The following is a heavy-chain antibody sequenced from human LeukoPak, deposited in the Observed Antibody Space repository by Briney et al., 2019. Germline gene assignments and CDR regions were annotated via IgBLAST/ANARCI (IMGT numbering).Heavy chain of an antibody. CDR1: GFTFSDYY. J-gene: IGHJ4*02. CDR3: ARVKKEIVVVPGAMRDTYYFDY. CDR2: ISSSGSTI. V-gene: IGHV3-11*04. Sequence: PGGSLRLSCAASGFTFSDYYMSWIRQAPGKGLEWVSYISSSGSTIYYADSVKGRFTISRDNAKNSLYLQMNSLRAEDTAVYYCARVKKEIVVVPGAMRDTYYFDYWGQGTLVTVSS. D-gene: IGHD2-2*01.